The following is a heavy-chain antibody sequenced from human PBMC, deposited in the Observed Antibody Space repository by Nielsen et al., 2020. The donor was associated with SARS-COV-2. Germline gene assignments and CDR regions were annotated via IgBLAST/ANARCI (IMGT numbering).Heavy chain of an antibody. J-gene: IGHJ4*02. Sequence: GESLKISCKGSGYRFTTYWINWVRQMPGKGLEWMGRIDPSDSYINYSPSFQGHVTISADKSINTAYLQWSGLKASDTAMYYCASQVDSGETYFDYWGQGTLVTVSS. CDR3: ASQVDSGETYFDY. CDR2: IDPSDSYI. D-gene: IGHD5-18*01. V-gene: IGHV5-10-1*01. CDR1: GYRFTTYW.